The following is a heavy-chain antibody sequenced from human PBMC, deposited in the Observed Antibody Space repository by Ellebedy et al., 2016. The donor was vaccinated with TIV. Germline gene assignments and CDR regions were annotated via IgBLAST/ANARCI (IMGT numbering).Heavy chain of an antibody. CDR3: TRDSTSRISAEYFQD. Sequence: ASVKVSCXASGYTFTSYGISWVRQAPGQRLEWMGWINAGNGNTKYSQKFQGRVTITRDTSTNTAYMEVRSLRSDDTAVYYCTRDSTSRISAEYFQDWGQGTLVSVSS. CDR1: GYTFTSYG. V-gene: IGHV1-18*01. CDR2: INAGNGNT. J-gene: IGHJ1*01. D-gene: IGHD6-6*01.